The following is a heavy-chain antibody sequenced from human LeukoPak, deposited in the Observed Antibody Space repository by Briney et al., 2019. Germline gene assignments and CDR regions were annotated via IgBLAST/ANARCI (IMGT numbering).Heavy chain of an antibody. CDR2: ISSGGSTI. V-gene: IGHV3-48*01. CDR1: GFTFSRYS. CDR3: ASGRLGELSSFDY. J-gene: IGHJ4*02. Sequence: GGSLRLSCAASGFTFSRYSMNWVRQAPGKGLESISYISSGGSTIYYADSVKGRFTISRDNAKNSLYLQMNSLRAEDTAIYYCASGRLGELSSFDYWGQGTLVAVSS. D-gene: IGHD3-16*02.